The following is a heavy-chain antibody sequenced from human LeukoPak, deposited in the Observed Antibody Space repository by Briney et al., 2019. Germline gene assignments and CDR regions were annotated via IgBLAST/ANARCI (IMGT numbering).Heavy chain of an antibody. D-gene: IGHD5-24*01. V-gene: IGHV3-66*02. CDR2: IYSGGST. CDR1: GFTVSSNY. CDR3: ATRKVGYNYFDY. Sequence: PGGSLRLSCAASGFTVSSNYMSWARQAPGSGLEWVSVIYSGGSTYYADSVKGRFTISRDNSKNTLYLQMNSLRAEDTAVYYCATRKVGYNYFDYWGQGTLVTVSS. J-gene: IGHJ4*02.